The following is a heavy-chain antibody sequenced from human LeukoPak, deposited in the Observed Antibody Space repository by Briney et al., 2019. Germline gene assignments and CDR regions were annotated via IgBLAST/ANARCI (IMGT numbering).Heavy chain of an antibody. D-gene: IGHD3-9*01. V-gene: IGHV3-7*03. J-gene: IGHJ4*02. CDR2: INQDGSEK. CDR1: GFTFSSYW. CDR3: ATGTGYYYDR. Sequence: PGGSLRLSCAASGFTFSSYWMGWVRQAPGKGLKWVASINQDGSEKYYVDSVKGRFTISRDNAKNSLYLQMNSLRAEDTAVYYCATGTGYYYDRWGQGTLVTVAS.